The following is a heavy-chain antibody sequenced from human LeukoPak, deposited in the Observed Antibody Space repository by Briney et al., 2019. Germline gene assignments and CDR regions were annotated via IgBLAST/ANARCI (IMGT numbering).Heavy chain of an antibody. V-gene: IGHV3-23*01. CDR2: ISGSGGST. D-gene: IGHD1-26*01. CDR1: GFTFSSYA. J-gene: IGHJ4*02. CDR3: ANGVGATTT. Sequence: GGSLRLSCAASGFTFSSYAMSWVRQAPGKGLEWVSAISGSGGSTYYADSVKGRSTISRDNSKNTLYLQMNSLRAEDAAVYYCANGVGATTTWGQGTLVTVSS.